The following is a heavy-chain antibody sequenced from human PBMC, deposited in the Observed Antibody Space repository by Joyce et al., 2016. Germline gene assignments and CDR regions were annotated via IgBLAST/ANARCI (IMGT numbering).Heavy chain of an antibody. CDR3: ARSMSGYYSPLDH. D-gene: IGHD3-3*01. V-gene: IGHV3-48*02. CDR1: GFTFTSYD. CDR2: ISGSSNTI. J-gene: IGHJ4*02. Sequence: EVQLVESGGNLIQPGGSLRLSCAASGFTFTSYDMNWVRQVPGKGLEWVSFISGSSNTIYYADPVKGRFTISRDNVDNVVHLQMNSLRDGDTAVYYCARSMSGYYSPLDHWGQGTLVTVSS.